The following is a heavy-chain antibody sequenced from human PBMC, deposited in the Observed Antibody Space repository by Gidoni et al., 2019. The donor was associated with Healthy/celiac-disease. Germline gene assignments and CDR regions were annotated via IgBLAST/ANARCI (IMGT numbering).Heavy chain of an antibody. Sequence: QVQLVQSGAEVKKPGSSVKVSCKASGGPFSSYAISWVRQAPGQGLEWMGGIIPIFGTANYAQKFQGRVTITADESTSTAYMELSSLRSEDTAVYYCARDHAGFDGGKFDPWGQGTLVTVSS. CDR1: GGPFSSYA. CDR2: IIPIFGTA. V-gene: IGHV1-69*01. CDR3: ARDHAGFDGGKFDP. J-gene: IGHJ5*02. D-gene: IGHD3-16*01.